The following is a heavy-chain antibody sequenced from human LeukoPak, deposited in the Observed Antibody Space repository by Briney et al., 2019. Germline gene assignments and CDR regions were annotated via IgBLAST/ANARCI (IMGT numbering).Heavy chain of an antibody. CDR2: IYSGGNT. Sequence: GGSLRLSCAASGFTVSSNYMSWVRQAPGKGLECVSVIYSGGNTYYADSVKGRFTISRDNSKNMLYLQMNSLRAEDTAVYYCAKDYVGGYYYYMDVWGQGTTVTVSS. J-gene: IGHJ6*02. V-gene: IGHV3-53*05. D-gene: IGHD3-16*01. CDR3: AKDYVGGYYYYMDV. CDR1: GFTVSSNY.